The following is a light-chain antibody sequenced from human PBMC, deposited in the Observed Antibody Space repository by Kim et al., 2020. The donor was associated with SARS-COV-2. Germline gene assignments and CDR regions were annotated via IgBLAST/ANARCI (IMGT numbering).Light chain of an antibody. J-gene: IGLJ2*01. Sequence: QSITIACTETSSDIGGYNSVSWYQQHPGKAPKLMIYDVSKRPSGVSNRFSGSKSGNTASLPISGLQAEDEADYYCSSYTSSSTLVFGGGTQLTVL. CDR1: SSDIGGYNS. V-gene: IGLV2-14*03. CDR2: DVS. CDR3: SSYTSSSTLV.